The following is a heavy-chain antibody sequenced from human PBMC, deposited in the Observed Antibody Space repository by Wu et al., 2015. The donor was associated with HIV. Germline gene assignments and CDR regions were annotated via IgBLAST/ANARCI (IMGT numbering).Heavy chain of an antibody. CDR3: ASPGEYSSGRDFQS. J-gene: IGHJ1*01. Sequence: QVQLVQSGAEVKKPGSSVKVSCKASGGTFSSYAISWVRQAPGQGLEWMGGIIPIFGTANYAQKFQGRVTITADESTSTAYMELSSLRSEDTAVYYCASPGEYSSGRDFQSLGPGATRGPPSPQ. V-gene: IGHV1-69*12. D-gene: IGHD3-22*01. CDR1: GGTFSSYA. CDR2: IIPIFGTA.